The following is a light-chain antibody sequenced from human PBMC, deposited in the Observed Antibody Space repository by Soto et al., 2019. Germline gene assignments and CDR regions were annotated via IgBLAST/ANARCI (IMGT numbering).Light chain of an antibody. V-gene: IGLV2-14*01. Sequence: QSVLTQPASVSGSPGQSITISCTGTSSDVGGYNYVSWYQQHPGKAPKLMIYEVSNRPSGVSNRFSGSKSGNTASLTISGRQADDEADYYCSSYTSSSTLVFGTGTKLTVL. CDR1: SSDVGGYNY. J-gene: IGLJ1*01. CDR3: SSYTSSSTLV. CDR2: EVS.